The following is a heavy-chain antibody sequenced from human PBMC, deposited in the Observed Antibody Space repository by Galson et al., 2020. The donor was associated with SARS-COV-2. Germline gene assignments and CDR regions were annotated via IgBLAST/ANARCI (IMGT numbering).Heavy chain of an antibody. Sequence: ASVKVSCKSSGYTFTDYAMHWVRQAPGQRVEWMGWINGGSGNTKYSQKLQGRVTITRDTSANTAYMELTSLGYEDTAVYYCARDPMGGSYYYSYMDVWGKGTTVTVSS. CDR3: ARDPMGGSYYYSYMDV. J-gene: IGHJ6*03. CDR2: INGGSGNT. V-gene: IGHV1-3*01. CDR1: GYTFTDYA. D-gene: IGHD1-26*01.